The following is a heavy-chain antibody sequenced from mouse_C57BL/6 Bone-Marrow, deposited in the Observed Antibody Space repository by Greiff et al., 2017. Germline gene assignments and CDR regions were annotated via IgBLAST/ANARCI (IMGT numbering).Heavy chain of an antibody. V-gene: IGHV1-69*01. CDR3: ATTGTGGAWFAY. Sequence: QQSCKASGYTFTSYWMHWVKQRPGQGLEWIGEIDPSDSYTNYNQKFKGKSTLTVDKSSSTAYMQRSSLTSEDSAVYYCATTGTGGAWFAYWGQGTLVTVSA. D-gene: IGHD4-1*02. CDR1: GYTFTSYW. CDR2: IDPSDSYT. J-gene: IGHJ3*01.